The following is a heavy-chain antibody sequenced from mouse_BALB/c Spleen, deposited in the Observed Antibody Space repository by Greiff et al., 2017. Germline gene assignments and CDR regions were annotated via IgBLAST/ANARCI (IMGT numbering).Heavy chain of an antibody. Sequence: EVQGVESGGGLVKPGGSLKLSCAASGFAFSSYDMSWVRQTPEKRLEWVAYISSGGGSTYYPDTVKGRFTISRDNAKNTLYLQMSSLKSEDTAMYYCARDYDGYYYAMDYWGQGTSVTVSS. D-gene: IGHD2-3*01. CDR1: GFAFSSYD. CDR2: ISSGGGST. J-gene: IGHJ4*01. V-gene: IGHV5-12-1*01. CDR3: ARDYDGYYYAMDY.